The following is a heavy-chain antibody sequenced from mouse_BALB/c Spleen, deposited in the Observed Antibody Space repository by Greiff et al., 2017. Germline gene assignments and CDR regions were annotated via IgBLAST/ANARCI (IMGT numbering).Heavy chain of an antibody. Sequence: VKLMESGPELVKPGASVKISCKASGYAFSSSWMNWVKQRPGQGLEWIGRIYPGDGDTNYNGKFKGKATLTADKSSSTAYMQLSSLTSVDSAVYFCARGYYYGSRGCAMDYWGQGTSVTVSS. CDR1: GYAFSSSW. CDR2: IYPGDGDT. CDR3: ARGYYYGSRGCAMDY. J-gene: IGHJ4*01. D-gene: IGHD1-1*01. V-gene: IGHV1-82*01.